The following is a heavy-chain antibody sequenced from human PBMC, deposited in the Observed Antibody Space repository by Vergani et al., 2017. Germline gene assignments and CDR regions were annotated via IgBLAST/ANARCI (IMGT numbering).Heavy chain of an antibody. CDR2: INDNSAII. Sequence: EVQLVESGGGLVQPGRSLRLSCAAPGFNFDNYAMHWVRQAPGKGLEWVSGINDNSAIIIYADSVRGRFTISRDNAKKSLYLQMNSLKTDDKALYYCTARRTGRDPFDVWGRGTLVTVSS. V-gene: IGHV3-9*01. CDR3: TARRTGRDPFDV. D-gene: IGHD1-14*01. CDR1: GFNFDNYA. J-gene: IGHJ3*01.